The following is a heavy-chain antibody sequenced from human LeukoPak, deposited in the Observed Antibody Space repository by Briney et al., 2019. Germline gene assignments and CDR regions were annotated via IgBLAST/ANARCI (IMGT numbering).Heavy chain of an antibody. CDR3: ARRSRRYSSGYPYYLDY. J-gene: IGHJ4*02. Sequence: GESLQISCKGSGYSFTSYWIGWVRQMPGKGLEWMGIIYPGDSDTRYSPSFQGQVTISADKSISTAYLQWSSLKASDTAMCYCARRSRRYSSGYPYYLDYWGQGTLVTVSS. CDR1: GYSFTSYW. V-gene: IGHV5-51*01. D-gene: IGHD6-19*01. CDR2: IYPGDSDT.